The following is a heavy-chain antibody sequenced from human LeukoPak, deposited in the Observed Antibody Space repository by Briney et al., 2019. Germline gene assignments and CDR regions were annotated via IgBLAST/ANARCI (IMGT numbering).Heavy chain of an antibody. CDR1: GYTFTSYC. Sequence: ASVKVSCKASGYTFTSYCMHWVRQAPGQGLEWMGIINPSGGSTSYAQKFQGRVTMTRDTSTSTVYMELSSLRSEDTAVYYCARDTRVGIAAPRGYYYYYGMDVWGQGTTVTVSS. CDR3: ARDTRVGIAAPRGYYYYYGMDV. V-gene: IGHV1-46*01. J-gene: IGHJ6*02. D-gene: IGHD6-13*01. CDR2: INPSGGST.